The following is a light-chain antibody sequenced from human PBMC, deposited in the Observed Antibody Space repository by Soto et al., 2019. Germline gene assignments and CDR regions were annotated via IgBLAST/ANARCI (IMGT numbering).Light chain of an antibody. V-gene: IGKV1-39*01. J-gene: IGKJ1*01. CDR2: AAS. CDR3: XQSYSTWT. CDR1: QSISSY. Sequence: DIQMTQSPSSLSASVGDRVTITCRASQSISSYLNWYQQKPGKAPKLLIYAASSLQSGVQSRFSGSGSGTDFTLTISSLQPEDFATYYCXQSYSTWTFGQGTKVDIK.